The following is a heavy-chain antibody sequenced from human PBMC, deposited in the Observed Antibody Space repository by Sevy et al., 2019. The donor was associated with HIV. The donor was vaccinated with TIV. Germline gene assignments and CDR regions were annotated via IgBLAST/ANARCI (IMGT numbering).Heavy chain of an antibody. J-gene: IGHJ5*02. D-gene: IGHD2-2*02. CDR1: GYTFTGYY. V-gene: IGHV1-2*02. CDR2: INPNSGGT. Sequence: ASVKVSCKASGYTFTGYYMHWVRQAPGQGLEWMGWINPNSGGTNYAQKFQGRVTMTRDTSISTAYMELSRLRSDDTAVYYCAREGGYCSSTSCYTSWFDPWGQGTLVTVSS. CDR3: AREGGYCSSTSCYTSWFDP.